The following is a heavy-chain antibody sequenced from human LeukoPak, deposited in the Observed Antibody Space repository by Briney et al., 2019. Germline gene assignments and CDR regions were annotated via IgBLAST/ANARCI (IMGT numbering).Heavy chain of an antibody. V-gene: IGHV3-23*01. Sequence: PGGSLRLSCADSGFTFSCYALSWVRQAPGKGLEWVSTISGSGGSTYYADSAKGRFTISRDNSKNTLYLQMNSLRAEDTAVYYCATPGYSYGHTPFRFRYWGQGTLVTVSS. J-gene: IGHJ4*02. CDR1: GFTFSCYA. D-gene: IGHD5-18*01. CDR3: ATPGYSYGHTPFRFRY. CDR2: ISGSGGST.